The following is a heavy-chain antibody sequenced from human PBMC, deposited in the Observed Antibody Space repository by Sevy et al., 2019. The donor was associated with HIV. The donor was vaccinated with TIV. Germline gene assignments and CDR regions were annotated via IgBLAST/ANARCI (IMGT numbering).Heavy chain of an antibody. J-gene: IGHJ5*02. Sequence: SENLSLTCTVSGGSISSNSDYWDWIRQPPGNGLEWIGSVYYSGTTYYNPSLKSRLTISVDTSKNQFSLMLSSVTTADSAVYXCARHSTPGLVLFLGSGGFDPWGQGTPVTVSS. D-gene: IGHD2-15*01. CDR2: VYYSGTT. CDR3: ARHSTPGLVLFLGSGGFDP. CDR1: GGSISSNSDY. V-gene: IGHV4-39*01.